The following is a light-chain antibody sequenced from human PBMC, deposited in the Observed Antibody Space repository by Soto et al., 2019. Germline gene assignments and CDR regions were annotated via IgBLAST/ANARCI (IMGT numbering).Light chain of an antibody. J-gene: IGKJ5*01. CDR2: DVS. CDR1: QDIRGA. V-gene: IGKV1-13*02. CDR3: QQFNSYPIT. Sequence: AIQLTQSPSSLSASVGDRVTITCRASQDIRGALAWYQQTPGKALKILSYDVSTLQSGVPSRFSGSSSGTDFSLTISSLQPEDFATYFCQQFNSYPITFGQGTRLDIK.